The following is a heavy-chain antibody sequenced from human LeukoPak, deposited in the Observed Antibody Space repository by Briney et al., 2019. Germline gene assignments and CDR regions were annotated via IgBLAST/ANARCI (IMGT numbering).Heavy chain of an antibody. V-gene: IGHV4-59*01. Sequence: SETLSLTCTVSGGSINSYYWSWIRQPPGRGLEWIGSIHYSGSTSYNPSLRSRVTISVDKSKNQFFLKLSSVTATDTAVYYCARASNYYYYDSAYYLYYFDYWGQGTLVTVSS. CDR1: GGSINSYY. CDR3: ARASNYYYYDSAYYLYYFDY. D-gene: IGHD3-22*01. J-gene: IGHJ4*02. CDR2: IHYSGST.